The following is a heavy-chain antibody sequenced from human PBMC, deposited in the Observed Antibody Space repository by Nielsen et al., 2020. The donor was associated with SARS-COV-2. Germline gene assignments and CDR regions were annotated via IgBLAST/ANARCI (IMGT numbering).Heavy chain of an antibody. CDR1: GFSLSNARMG. CDR3: ARTPAARHPSVYGMDV. D-gene: IGHD6-6*01. CDR2: IFSNDEK. V-gene: IGHV2-26*01. Sequence: SGPTLVKPTETLTLTCTVSGFSLSNARMGVSWIRQPPGKALEWLAHIFSNDEKSYSTSLKSRLTISKDTSKSQVVLTMTNMDPVDTATYYCARTPAARHPSVYGMDVWGQGTTVTVSS. J-gene: IGHJ6*02.